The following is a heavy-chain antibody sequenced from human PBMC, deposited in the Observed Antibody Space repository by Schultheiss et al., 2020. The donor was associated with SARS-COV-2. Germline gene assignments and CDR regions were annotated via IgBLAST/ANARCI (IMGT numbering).Heavy chain of an antibody. CDR3: TTDLRFGYSNYPRYYYYYGMDV. V-gene: IGHV3-15*01. CDR2: IRSKGYGGTT. Sequence: GGSLRLSCAASGFTFSSYAMSWVRQAPGKGLEWVSFIRSKGYGGTTDYAAPVKGRFTISRDDSKNTLYLQMNSLKTEDTAVYYCTTDLRFGYSNYPRYYYYYGMDVWGQGTTVTVSS. CDR1: GFTFSSYA. J-gene: IGHJ6*02. D-gene: IGHD4-11*01.